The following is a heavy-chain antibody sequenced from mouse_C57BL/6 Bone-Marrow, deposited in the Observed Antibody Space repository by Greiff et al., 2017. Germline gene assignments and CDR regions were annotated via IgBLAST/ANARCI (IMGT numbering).Heavy chain of an antibody. Sequence: EVQLVESGGDLVKPGGSLKLSCAASGFTFSSYGMSWVRQTPDKRLEWVATISSGGSYTYYPDSVKGRFTISRDNAKNTLYLQMSSLKSEDTAMYYCASLYYYGSSGDYFDYWGQGTTLTVSS. D-gene: IGHD1-1*01. CDR3: ASLYYYGSSGDYFDY. CDR2: ISSGGSYT. V-gene: IGHV5-6*01. J-gene: IGHJ2*01. CDR1: GFTFSSYG.